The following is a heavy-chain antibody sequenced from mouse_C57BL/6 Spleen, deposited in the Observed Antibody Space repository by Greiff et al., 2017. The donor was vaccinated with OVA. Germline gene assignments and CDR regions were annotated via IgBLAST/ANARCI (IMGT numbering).Heavy chain of an antibody. CDR1: GYAFSSSW. J-gene: IGHJ2*01. D-gene: IGHD1-1*02. V-gene: IGHV1-82*01. Sequence: VKLMESGPELVKPGASVKISCKASGYAFSSSWMNWVKQRPGKGLEWIGRIYPGDGDTNYNGKFKGKATLTADKSSSTAYMQLSSLTSEDSAVYFCARRVYGFDYWGQGTTLTVSS. CDR3: ARRVYGFDY. CDR2: IYPGDGDT.